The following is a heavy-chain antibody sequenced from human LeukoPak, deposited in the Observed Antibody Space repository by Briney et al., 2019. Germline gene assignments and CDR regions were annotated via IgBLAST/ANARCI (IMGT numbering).Heavy chain of an antibody. CDR3: AKGLSSSSPYYFDY. D-gene: IGHD6-13*01. J-gene: IGHJ4*02. V-gene: IGHV1-24*01. Sequence: ASVKVSCKVSGYTLTELSMHWVRQAPGKGLEWMGGFDPEDGETIYAQKFQGRVTMTEDTSTDTAYMELSSLRSEDTAVYYCAKGLSSSSPYYFDYWGQGTLVTVSS. CDR2: FDPEDGET. CDR1: GYTLTELS.